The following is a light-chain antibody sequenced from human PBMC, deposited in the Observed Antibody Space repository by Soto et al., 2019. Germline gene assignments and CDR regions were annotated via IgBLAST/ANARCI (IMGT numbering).Light chain of an antibody. CDR2: DNN. Sequence: QSVLTQPPSVSAAPGQKVTISCSGSSSNIGNNYVSWYQQLPGTAPKLLIYDNNKRPSGIPDRFSGSKSGTSATLGITGLQTGDEADYYCGTWDSSLSALVFGGGTKPTVL. CDR3: GTWDSSLSALV. V-gene: IGLV1-51*01. CDR1: SSNIGNNY. J-gene: IGLJ2*01.